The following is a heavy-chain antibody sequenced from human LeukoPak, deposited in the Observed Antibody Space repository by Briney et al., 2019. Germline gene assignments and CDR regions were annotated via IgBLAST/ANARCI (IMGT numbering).Heavy chain of an antibody. D-gene: IGHD5-12*01. CDR3: ARGDSGYDYGFDN. V-gene: IGHV1-69*05. J-gene: IGHJ4*02. CDR1: GGTFSSHA. Sequence: SVKVSFKASGGTFSSHAISWVRQAPGQGLEWVGGIIPIFGTTNYAQKFQGRVTITTDESTSTGYMELRSLRSVDTAVYYCARGDSGYDYGFDNWGQGTLVTVSS. CDR2: IIPIFGTT.